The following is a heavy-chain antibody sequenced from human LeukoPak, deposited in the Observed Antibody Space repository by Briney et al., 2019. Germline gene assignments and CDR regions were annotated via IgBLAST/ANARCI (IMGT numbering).Heavy chain of an antibody. V-gene: IGHV4-30-4*08. J-gene: IGHJ5*02. CDR3: ARAPSNYDILTGYYPKWFDP. CDR1: GVSISSGVYY. CDR2: VSFRGSA. Sequence: PSETLSLTCTVSGVSISSGVYYWSWIRQPPGKGLECIGFVSFRGSAYYNPSLKSRVTISVDTSKSEFSLNLSSVTAADTAVYYCARAPSNYDILTGYYPKWFDPWGQGTLVTVSS. D-gene: IGHD3-9*01.